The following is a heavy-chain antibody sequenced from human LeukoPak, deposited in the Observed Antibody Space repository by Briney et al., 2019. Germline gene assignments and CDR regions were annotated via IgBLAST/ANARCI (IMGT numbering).Heavy chain of an antibody. CDR2: ISSSSSDI. V-gene: IGHV3-21*01. CDR3: AKDGRSPGIDY. D-gene: IGHD1-1*01. J-gene: IGHJ4*02. Sequence: GGSLRLSCAASGFTFSGYSMNWVRQAPGKGLEWVASISSSSSDIYYRDSVKGRFTISRDNSKNTLYLQMNSLRAEDTAVYYCAKDGRSPGIDYWGQGTLVTASS. CDR1: GFTFSGYS.